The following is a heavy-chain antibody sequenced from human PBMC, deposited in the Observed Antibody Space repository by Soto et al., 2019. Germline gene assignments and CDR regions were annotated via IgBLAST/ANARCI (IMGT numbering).Heavy chain of an antibody. D-gene: IGHD3-3*01. CDR1: GFTFSSYS. Sequence: EVQLVESGGGLVKPGGSLRLSCAASGFTFSSYSMNWVRQAPGKGLEWVSSISSSSSYIYYADSVKGRFTIARDNAKNSLYLQMNSLRAEDTAVYYCARSDDFWSGYSDWGQGTLVTVSS. V-gene: IGHV3-21*01. J-gene: IGHJ4*02. CDR3: ARSDDFWSGYSD. CDR2: ISSSSSYI.